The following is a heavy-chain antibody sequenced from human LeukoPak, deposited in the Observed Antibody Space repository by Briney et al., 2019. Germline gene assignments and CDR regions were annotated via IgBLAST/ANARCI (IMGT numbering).Heavy chain of an antibody. CDR2: ISGSGGST. CDR1: GFTFSSYA. Sequence: GGSLRLSRAASGFTFSSYAVSWVRQAPGKGLEWVSAISGSGGSTYYADSVKGRFTISRDNSKNTLYLQLNSLRGEDTAVYYCAKDRVAGTGGGDDAFDIWGQGTMVTVSS. J-gene: IGHJ3*02. V-gene: IGHV3-23*01. D-gene: IGHD6-19*01. CDR3: AKDRVAGTGGGDDAFDI.